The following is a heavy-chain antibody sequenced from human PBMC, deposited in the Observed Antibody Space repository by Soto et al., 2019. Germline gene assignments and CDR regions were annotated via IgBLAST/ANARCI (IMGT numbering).Heavy chain of an antibody. CDR2: ISANDVGT. CDR3: AIAKNDYNWDNRPPFDY. CDR1: GFTLRNYA. Sequence: GGSLRLSCEASGFTLRNYAMTWVRQAPGKGLEWVSLISANDVGTYYAESVKTRFTISTDQSRNTVYLQMDSLRADDTAIYYCAIAKNDYNWDNRPPFDYWGQGTLVTAPQ. J-gene: IGHJ4*02. V-gene: IGHV3-23*01. D-gene: IGHD1-20*01.